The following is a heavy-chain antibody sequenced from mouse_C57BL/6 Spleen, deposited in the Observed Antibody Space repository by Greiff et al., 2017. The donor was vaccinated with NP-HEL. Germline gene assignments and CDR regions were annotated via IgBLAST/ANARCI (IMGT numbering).Heavy chain of an antibody. CDR3: TGATGPYYFDY. D-gene: IGHD4-1*02. V-gene: IGHV1-5*01. Sequence: VQLQQSGTVLARPGASVKMSCKTSGYTFTSYWMHWVKQRPGQGLEWIGAIYPGNSDTSHNQKFKGKAKLTAVTSASTAYMELSSLTNEDSAVYYCTGATGPYYFDYWGQGTTLTVSS. J-gene: IGHJ2*01. CDR1: GYTFTSYW. CDR2: IYPGNSDT.